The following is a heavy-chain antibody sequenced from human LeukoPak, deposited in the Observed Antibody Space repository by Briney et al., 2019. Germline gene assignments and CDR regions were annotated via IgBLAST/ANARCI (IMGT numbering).Heavy chain of an antibody. Sequence: GGSLRLSCAASGFTFSNYAMHWVRQAPGKGLEWVGATSHNEYNKYYADSVNGRFTISRDNSKNTLYLEVNSLRADDTAVYYCARGPGLAMGKGYFDYCGQGTLVTVSS. CDR3: ARGPGLAMGKGYFDY. V-gene: IGHV3-30-3*01. D-gene: IGHD6-19*01. CDR1: GFTFSNYA. J-gene: IGHJ4*02. CDR2: TSHNEYNK.